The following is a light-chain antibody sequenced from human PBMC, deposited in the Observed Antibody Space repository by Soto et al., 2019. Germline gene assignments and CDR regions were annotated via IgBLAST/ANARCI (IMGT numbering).Light chain of an antibody. Sequence: IQMTQSPSSLSASVGDRVTITCRASQGIRNHLNWYLQKPGKAPKLLIYAASSLQSGVPSRFSGSGSGKDFPLNISSLQPEDSATYYCQQSYNTPNFGQGTRLEIK. CDR2: AAS. V-gene: IGKV1-39*01. J-gene: IGKJ5*01. CDR3: QQSYNTPN. CDR1: QGIRNH.